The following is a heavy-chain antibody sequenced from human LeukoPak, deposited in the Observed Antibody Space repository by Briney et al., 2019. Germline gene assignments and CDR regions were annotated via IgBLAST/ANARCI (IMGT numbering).Heavy chain of an antibody. CDR2: ISPSSTRI. V-gene: IGHV3-48*04. J-gene: IGHJ4*02. CDR1: GFTFSSYD. D-gene: IGHD3-10*01. CDR3: TREATGCDY. Sequence: PGGSLRLSCAASGFTFSSYDMNWVRQAPGKGLEWVSYISPSSTRIDYAASVRGRFTISRDNAKRSLYLQMSSLRAEDTAVYYCTREATGCDYWGQGTLVTVSS.